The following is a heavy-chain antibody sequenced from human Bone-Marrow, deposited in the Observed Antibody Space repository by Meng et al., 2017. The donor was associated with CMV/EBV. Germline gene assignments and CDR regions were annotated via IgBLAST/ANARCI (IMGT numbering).Heavy chain of an antibody. D-gene: IGHD5-18*01. CDR3: ARGSDRYGSSLSD. Sequence: ASVKVSCKASGYTFTGYYLHWVRQAPGQGLEWMGWINSRSGVTKYAHKSQGRVSMTRDTSMEVSRLTSDDTAVYYCARGSDRYGSSLSDWGQGTLVTVSS. V-gene: IGHV1-2*07. CDR1: GYTFTGYY. J-gene: IGHJ4*02. CDR2: INSRSGVT.